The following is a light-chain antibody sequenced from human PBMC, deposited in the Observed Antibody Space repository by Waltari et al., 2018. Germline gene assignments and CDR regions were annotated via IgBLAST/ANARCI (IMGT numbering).Light chain of an antibody. V-gene: IGLV2-11*01. Sequence: QSALTQPRSVSGSPGQSVTIPCTGTSRVVGCYNYVCWYQQHPGKAPRLMIYDVNKRPSGVPDRFSGSKSGNTASLTISGLQAEDEADYYCCAYAGSAIFGGGTELTVL. CDR3: CAYAGSAI. J-gene: IGLJ2*01. CDR2: DVN. CDR1: SRVVGCYNY.